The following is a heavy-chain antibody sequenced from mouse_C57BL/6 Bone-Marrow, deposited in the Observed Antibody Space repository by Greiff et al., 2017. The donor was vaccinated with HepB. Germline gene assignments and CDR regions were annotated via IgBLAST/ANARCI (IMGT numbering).Heavy chain of an antibody. D-gene: IGHD1-1*01. J-gene: IGHJ3*01. CDR1: GFSLTSYG. CDR2: IWRGGST. V-gene: IGHV2-5*01. Sequence: VKLVESGPGLVQPSQSLSITCTVSGFSLTSYGVHWVRQSPGKGLEWLGVIWRGGSTDYNAAFMSRLSITKDNSKSQVFFKMNSLQADDTAIYYCAKNYYGSRPAWFAYWGQGTLVTVSA. CDR3: AKNYYGSRPAWFAY.